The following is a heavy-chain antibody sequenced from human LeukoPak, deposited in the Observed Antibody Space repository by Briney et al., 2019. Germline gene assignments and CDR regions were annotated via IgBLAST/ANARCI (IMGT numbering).Heavy chain of an antibody. Sequence: GGSLRLSCAASGFTFSSYSMNWVRQAPGKGLEWVSYISSSSSTIYYADSVKGRFTISRDNAKNSLYLQMNSLRAEDTAVYYCASPPGETTVTRGGDYWDQGTLVTVSS. V-gene: IGHV3-48*01. CDR1: GFTFSSYS. J-gene: IGHJ4*02. CDR2: ISSSSSTI. CDR3: ASPPGETTVTRGGDY. D-gene: IGHD4-17*01.